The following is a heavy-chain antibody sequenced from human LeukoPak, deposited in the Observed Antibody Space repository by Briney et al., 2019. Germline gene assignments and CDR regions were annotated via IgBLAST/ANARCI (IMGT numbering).Heavy chain of an antibody. V-gene: IGHV4-59*01. CDR3: AGDYYGSGSYVY. Sequence: PSETLSLTRTVSGGSISSYYWSWIRQPPGKGLEWIGYIYYSGSPNYNPSLKSRVTISVDTSKNQFSLKLSSVTAADTAVYYCAGDYYGSGSYVYWGQGTLVTVSS. J-gene: IGHJ4*02. CDR2: IYYSGSP. CDR1: GGSISSYY. D-gene: IGHD3-10*01.